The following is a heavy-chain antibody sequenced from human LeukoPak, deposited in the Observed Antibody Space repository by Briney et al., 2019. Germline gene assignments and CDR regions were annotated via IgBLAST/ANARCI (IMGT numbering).Heavy chain of an antibody. J-gene: IGHJ4*02. CDR1: GFTFSDYY. D-gene: IGHD1-26*01. CDR2: ISSSGTTI. CDR3: TRDYRSTFDY. V-gene: IGHV3-11*01. Sequence: GGSLRLSCAASGFTFSDYYMSWIRQAPGKGLEWVSYISSSGTTISYTDSVKGRFTISRDNAKNSLYLQMNSLRAEDTAVYYCTRDYRSTFDYWGQGTLVTVSS.